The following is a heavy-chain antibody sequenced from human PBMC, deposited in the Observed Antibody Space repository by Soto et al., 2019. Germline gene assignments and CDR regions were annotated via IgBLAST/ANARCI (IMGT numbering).Heavy chain of an antibody. J-gene: IGHJ3*02. CDR1: GYTFTSYD. V-gene: IGHV1-8*01. CDR2: MNPNSGNT. D-gene: IGHD1-7*01. Sequence: QVQLVQSGAEVKKPGASVKVSCKASGYTFTSYDINWVRQATGQGLEWMGWMNPNSGNTGYAQKFHGRVTMTMNTPISTAYMELSSLRSEDTAVYYCASLTGTTVLYAFDIWGQGTMVTVSS. CDR3: ASLTGTTVLYAFDI.